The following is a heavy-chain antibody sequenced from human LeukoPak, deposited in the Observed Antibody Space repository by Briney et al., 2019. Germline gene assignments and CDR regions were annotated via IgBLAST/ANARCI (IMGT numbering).Heavy chain of an antibody. CDR3: AKSSFSSGWYEPYYFDY. CDR2: ISSSGNAR. Sequence: GGSLRLSCAVSGFTFSDAWMTWVRQPPGKGLEWVSYISSSGNARYYADSVKGRFTISRDNAKNSLYLQMNSLRAEDTAIYYCAKSSFSSGWYEPYYFDYWGQGTLVTVSS. CDR1: GFTFSDAW. J-gene: IGHJ4*02. V-gene: IGHV3-11*04. D-gene: IGHD6-19*01.